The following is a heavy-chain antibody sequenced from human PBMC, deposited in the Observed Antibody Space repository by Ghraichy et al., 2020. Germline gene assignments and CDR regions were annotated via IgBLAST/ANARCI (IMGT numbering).Heavy chain of an antibody. D-gene: IGHD5-24*01. CDR1: GDSVSSNSAA. CDR3: ARGSSVGDGAMPSFAY. V-gene: IGHV6-1*01. J-gene: IGHJ4*02. Sequence: SETLSLTCAISGDSVSSNSAAWNWIRQSPARGLEWLGRTYYRTKWYNEYSVSVRSRITINPDTSKNQVSLQSNSVSHGDTAGYYWARGSSVGDGAMPSFAYWGQGTLVTVSS. CDR2: TYYRTKWYN.